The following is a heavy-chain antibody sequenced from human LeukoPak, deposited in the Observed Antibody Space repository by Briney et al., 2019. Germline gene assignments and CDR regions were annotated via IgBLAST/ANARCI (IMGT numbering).Heavy chain of an antibody. CDR2: IYYTGST. CDR3: ARNLIPEQLVLNF. CDR1: GGSISNYY. J-gene: IGHJ4*02. V-gene: IGHV4-59*01. Sequence: PSETLSLTCTVSGGSISNYYWNWIRQPPGKGLEWIGYIYYTGSTNYNPSLKSRVTMSVDTSKNQFSLNLRSVTPEDTAVYYCARNLIPEQLVLNFWGQGALVTVSS. D-gene: IGHD6-13*01.